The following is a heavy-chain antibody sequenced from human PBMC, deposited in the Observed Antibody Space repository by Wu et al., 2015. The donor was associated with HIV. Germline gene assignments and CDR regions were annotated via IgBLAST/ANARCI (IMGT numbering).Heavy chain of an antibody. CDR2: IRPDSGAT. J-gene: IGHJ6*03. CDR1: GYTFTSYY. V-gene: IGHV1-2*02. CDR3: ARDLGNDFAVRGYYWYMDV. D-gene: IGHD3/OR15-3a*01. Sequence: QVQLVQSGAEVKKPGSSVRVSCKASGYTFTSYYMHWVRQAPGQGLEWMGWIRPDSGATHYAEKFQDRVTMTRDASISTTYMQLNRLRSDDTAVYFCARDLGNDFAVRGYYWYMDVWGRGTAITVSS.